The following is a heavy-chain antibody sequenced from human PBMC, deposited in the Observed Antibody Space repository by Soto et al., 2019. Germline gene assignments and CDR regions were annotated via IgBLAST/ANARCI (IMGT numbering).Heavy chain of an antibody. V-gene: IGHV3-23*01. D-gene: IGHD4-17*01. CDR1: GFTFSSYA. CDR2: ISGSGSNP. Sequence: EVQVLESGGGLVQPGGSLRLSCAASGFTFSSYAMSWVRQAPGQGLEWVSAISGSGSNPYYADSVKGRFTISRDNSKNTLYLQINSLRAEDTALYYCSKTASMTNRDGFDHWGQGTLVTVSS. CDR3: SKTASMTNRDGFDH. J-gene: IGHJ4*02.